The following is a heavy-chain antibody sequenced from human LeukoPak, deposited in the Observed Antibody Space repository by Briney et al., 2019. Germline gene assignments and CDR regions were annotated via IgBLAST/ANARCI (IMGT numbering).Heavy chain of an antibody. D-gene: IGHD6-19*01. CDR1: GFTFSSYW. J-gene: IGHJ4*02. CDR3: ARLQVIAVAGPPFDY. CDR2: IKQDGSEK. Sequence: GGSLRLSCVASGFTFSSYWMSWVRQAPGKGLEWVANIKQDGSEKYYVDSVKGRFTISRDNAKNSLYLQMNSLRAEDTAVYYCARLQVIAVAGPPFDYWGQGTLVTVSS. V-gene: IGHV3-7*01.